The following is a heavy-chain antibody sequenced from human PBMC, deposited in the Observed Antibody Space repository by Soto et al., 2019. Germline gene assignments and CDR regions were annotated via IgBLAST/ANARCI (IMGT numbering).Heavy chain of an antibody. CDR2: IIPIFGTA. J-gene: IGHJ3*02. CDR1: GGTFSSYA. CDR3: ARVIGYYDSSGYYYDAFDI. V-gene: IGHV1-69*13. Sequence: ASVKVSGKASGGTFSSYAISWVRQAPGQGLEWMGGIIPIFGTANYAQKFQGRVTITADESTSTAYMELSSLRSEDTAVYYCARVIGYYDSSGYYYDAFDIWGQGTMVTVSS. D-gene: IGHD3-22*01.